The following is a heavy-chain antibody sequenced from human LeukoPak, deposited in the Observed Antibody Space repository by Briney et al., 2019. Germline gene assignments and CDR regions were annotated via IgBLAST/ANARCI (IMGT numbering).Heavy chain of an antibody. CDR1: GFSFSSYA. CDR3: ARDNGSGWYYFDY. CDR2: ISGSGGST. J-gene: IGHJ4*02. V-gene: IGHV3-23*01. Sequence: GGSLRLSCTASGFSFSSYAMSWVRQAPGKGLEWVSGISGSGGSTHYADSVKGRFTISRDNSKNTLYLQMNSLRREDTAVYYCARDNGSGWYYFDYWGQGTLVTVSS. D-gene: IGHD6-19*01.